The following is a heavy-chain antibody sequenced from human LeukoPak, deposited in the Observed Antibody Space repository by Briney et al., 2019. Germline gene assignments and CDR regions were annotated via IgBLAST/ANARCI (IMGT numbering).Heavy chain of an antibody. V-gene: IGHV3-48*02. CDR1: GFTFSSYW. Sequence: GGSLRLSCAASGFTFSSYWMNWVRQAPGKGLEWVSYINSGSSYMYYPDSVKGRFTISRDNAKNSLYLQMDSLRDEDTAVYYCAREDDDWGPNTFDVWGQGTVVTVSS. J-gene: IGHJ3*01. CDR3: AREDDDWGPNTFDV. D-gene: IGHD7-27*01. CDR2: INSGSSYM.